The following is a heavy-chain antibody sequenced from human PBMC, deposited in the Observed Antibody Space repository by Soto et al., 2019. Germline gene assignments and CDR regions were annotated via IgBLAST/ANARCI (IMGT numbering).Heavy chain of an antibody. Sequence: SVKVSCKASGGTFSSYAISWVRQAPGQGLEWMGGIIPIFGTANYAQKFQGRVTITADKSTSTAYMELSSLRSEDTAVYYCARNMPEYSSSWTFDYWGQGTLVTVSS. J-gene: IGHJ4*02. CDR3: ARNMPEYSSSWTFDY. CDR1: GGTFSSYA. D-gene: IGHD6-13*01. V-gene: IGHV1-69*06. CDR2: IIPIFGTA.